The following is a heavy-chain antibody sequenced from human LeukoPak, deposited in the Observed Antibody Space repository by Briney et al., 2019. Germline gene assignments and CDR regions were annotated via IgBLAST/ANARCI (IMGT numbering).Heavy chain of an antibody. CDR2: IYTSGST. CDR1: GYSISSGYY. D-gene: IGHD3-3*01. CDR3: ARDSYDFWSGYHYYYMDV. Sequence: SETLSLTCAVSGYSISSGYYWSWIRQPAGKGLEWIGRIYTSGSTNYNPSLKSRVTVSVDTSKNQFSLKLSSVTAADTAVYYCARDSYDFWSGYHYYYMDVWGKGTTVTVSS. V-gene: IGHV4-61*02. J-gene: IGHJ6*03.